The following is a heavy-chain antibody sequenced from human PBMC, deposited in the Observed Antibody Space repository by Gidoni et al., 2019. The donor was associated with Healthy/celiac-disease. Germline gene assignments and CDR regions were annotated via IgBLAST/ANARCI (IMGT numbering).Heavy chain of an antibody. CDR1: GFTFSSDG. CDR3: AKGGSSWYYYYGMDV. D-gene: IGHD6-13*01. CDR2: ISYDGSNK. Sequence: QVQLVESGGGVVQPGRSLRLSCAASGFTFSSDGMHWVRQAPGKGLEWVAVISYDGSNKYYADSVKGRFTISRDNSKNTLYLQMNSLRAEDTAVYYCAKGGSSWYYYYGMDVWGQGTTVTVSS. V-gene: IGHV3-30*18. J-gene: IGHJ6*02.